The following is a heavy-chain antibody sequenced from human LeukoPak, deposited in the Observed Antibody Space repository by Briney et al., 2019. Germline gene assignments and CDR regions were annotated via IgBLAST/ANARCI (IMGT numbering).Heavy chain of an antibody. Sequence: GSLRLSCAASGFTFSSYAMSWVRQPPGKGLEWIGYIYYSGSTNYNPSLKSRVTISVDTSKNQFSLKLSSVTAADTAVYYCARETHGVSWFDPWGQGTLVTVSS. J-gene: IGHJ5*02. CDR3: ARETHGVSWFDP. CDR1: GFTFSSYA. CDR2: IYYSGST. V-gene: IGHV4-59*01.